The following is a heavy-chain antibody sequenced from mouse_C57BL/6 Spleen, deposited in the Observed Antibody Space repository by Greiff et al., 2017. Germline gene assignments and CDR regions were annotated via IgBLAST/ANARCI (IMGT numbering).Heavy chain of an antibody. Sequence: VQLQQSGPGLVQPSQSLSITCTVSGFSLTSYGVHWVRQSPGKGLEWLGVIWSGGSTDYNAAFITRRSISKDNSKSQVFFKMNSLQADDTAIYYCARKGDYYGSSYDAMDYWGQGTSVTVSS. CDR2: IWSGGST. CDR1: GFSLTSYG. D-gene: IGHD1-1*01. V-gene: IGHV2-2*01. CDR3: ARKGDYYGSSYDAMDY. J-gene: IGHJ4*01.